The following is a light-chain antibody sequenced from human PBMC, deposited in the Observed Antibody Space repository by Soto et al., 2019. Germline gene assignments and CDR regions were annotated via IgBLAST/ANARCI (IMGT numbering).Light chain of an antibody. CDR1: SSNIGAGYD. CDR2: GNS. Sequence: QSVLTQPPSVSGAPGQRVTISCTGRSSNIGAGYDVHWYQQLPVTAPKLLIYGNSNRPSGVPDRFSGSKSGTSASLAITGLQAEDEADYYCQSYDSSLSGSVVFGGGTKVTVL. V-gene: IGLV1-40*01. J-gene: IGLJ2*01. CDR3: QSYDSSLSGSVV.